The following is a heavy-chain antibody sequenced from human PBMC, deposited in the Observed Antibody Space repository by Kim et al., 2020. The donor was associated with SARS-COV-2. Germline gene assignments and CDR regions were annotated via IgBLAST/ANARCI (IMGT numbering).Heavy chain of an antibody. CDR2: INHSGST. D-gene: IGHD3-10*01. CDR3: ARGGKIGYGSGRGNWFDP. Sequence: SETLSLTCAVYGGSFSGYYLSWIRQPPGKGLEWIGEINHSGSTNYNPSFKSRVTISVDTSKNQFSLKLSSVTAADTAVYYCARGGKIGYGSGRGNWFDPWGQGTLVTVSS. V-gene: IGHV4-34*01. J-gene: IGHJ5*02. CDR1: GGSFSGYY.